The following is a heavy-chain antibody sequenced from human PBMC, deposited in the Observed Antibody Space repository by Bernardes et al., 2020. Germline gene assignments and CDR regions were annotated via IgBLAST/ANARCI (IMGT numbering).Heavy chain of an antibody. Sequence: SETLSLTCAVYGGSLSDHYWNWIRQPPGKGLEWIGEINHRGYTNYNWSLRSRVTISVEKSKNQFSLNLNSVTAADSGIYYCARGQWVPGNWFDPWGQGTLVTVSS. CDR3: ARGQWVPGNWFDP. V-gene: IGHV4-34*01. J-gene: IGHJ5*02. CDR2: INHRGYT. CDR1: GGSLSDHY. D-gene: IGHD1-26*01.